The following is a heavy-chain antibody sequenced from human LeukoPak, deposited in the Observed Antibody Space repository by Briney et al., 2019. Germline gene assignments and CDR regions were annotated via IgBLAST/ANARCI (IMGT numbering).Heavy chain of an antibody. CDR2: IKQDGSEK. D-gene: IGHD2-2*01. V-gene: IGHV3-7*03. Sequence: GGSLRLSCAASGFTFNDYWMTWVRQAPGKGLEWVAHIKQDGSEKYYVDSLKGRLTISRDNAKNSLFLQMNSLRAEDTAVYYCVRDCSSASLSSGCYYAMDVWGKGTTVTVSS. CDR1: GFTFNDYW. CDR3: VRDCSSASLSSGCYYAMDV. J-gene: IGHJ6*04.